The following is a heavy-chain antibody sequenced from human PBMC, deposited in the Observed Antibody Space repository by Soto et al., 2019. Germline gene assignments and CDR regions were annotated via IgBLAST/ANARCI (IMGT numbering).Heavy chain of an antibody. D-gene: IGHD6-13*01. V-gene: IGHV5-51*01. CDR1: GYSFTSYW. CDR3: ATTTAAGKNYYGMDV. J-gene: IGHJ6*02. Sequence: WESLKISCKGSGYSFTSYWIGWVRQMPGKGLEWMGIIYPGDSDTRYSPSFQGQVTISADKSISTAYLQWSSLKASDTAMYYCATTTAAGKNYYGMDVWGQGTTVTVSS. CDR2: IYPGDSDT.